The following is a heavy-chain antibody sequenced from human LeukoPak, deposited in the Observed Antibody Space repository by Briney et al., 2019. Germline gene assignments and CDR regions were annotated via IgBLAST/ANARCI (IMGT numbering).Heavy chain of an antibody. CDR2: IYYSGST. V-gene: IGHV4-59*01. CDR1: GGSISSYY. CDR3: ARGDGTYYYDSSGYAAFDY. D-gene: IGHD3-22*01. J-gene: IGHJ4*02. Sequence: SETLSLTCTVSGGSISSYYWSWIRRPPGKGLEWIGYIYYSGSTNYNPSLKSRVTISVDTSKNQFSLKLSSVTAADTAVYYCARGDGTYYYDSSGYAAFDYWGQGTLVTVSS.